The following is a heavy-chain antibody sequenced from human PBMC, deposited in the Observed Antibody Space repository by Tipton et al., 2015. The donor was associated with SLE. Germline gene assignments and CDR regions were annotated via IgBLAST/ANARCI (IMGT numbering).Heavy chain of an antibody. CDR2: IYYSGST. D-gene: IGHD1-7*01. V-gene: IGHV4-39*01. CDR3: ARLYGGTTGDFDY. CDR1: GGSISSSCYY. Sequence: LRLSCTVSGGSISSSCYYWGWIRQPPGKGLEWIGGIYYSGSTSSNPSLKSRVTISVDTSKNQFSLKLSSVTAADTAVYYCARLYGGTTGDFDYWGQGTLVTVSS. J-gene: IGHJ4*02.